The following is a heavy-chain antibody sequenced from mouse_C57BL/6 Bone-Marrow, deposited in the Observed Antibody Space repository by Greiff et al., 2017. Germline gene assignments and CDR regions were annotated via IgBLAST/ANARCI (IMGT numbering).Heavy chain of an antibody. J-gene: IGHJ3*01. Sequence: EVQLQQSGPVLVKPGASVKMSCKASGYTFTDYYMNWVKQSHGKSLEWIGVINPYNGGTSYNQKFKGKATLTVDKSSSTAYMELNSLTSEDSAVYYCAREGNGYFPWFAYWGQGTLVTVSA. CDR3: AREGNGYFPWFAY. V-gene: IGHV1-19*01. CDR1: GYTFTDYY. CDR2: INPYNGGT. D-gene: IGHD2-3*01.